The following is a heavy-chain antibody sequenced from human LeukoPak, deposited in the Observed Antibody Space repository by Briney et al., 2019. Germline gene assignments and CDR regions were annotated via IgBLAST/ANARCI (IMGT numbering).Heavy chain of an antibody. J-gene: IGHJ4*02. Sequence: SVKVSCKASGGTFSSYAISWVRQAPGQGLEWMGGIIPIFGTANYAQKFQGRVTITADESTSTAYMELSSLRSEDTAVYYCSRAYSGYDPFDYWGQGTLVTVSS. CDR1: GGTFSSYA. V-gene: IGHV1-69*13. D-gene: IGHD5-12*01. CDR2: IIPIFGTA. CDR3: SRAYSGYDPFDY.